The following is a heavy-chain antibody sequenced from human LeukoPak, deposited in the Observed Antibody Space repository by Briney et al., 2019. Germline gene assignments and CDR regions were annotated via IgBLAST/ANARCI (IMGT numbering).Heavy chain of an antibody. CDR3: AIMHGYYDGTGYWVQ. V-gene: IGHV3-23*01. D-gene: IGHD3-22*01. J-gene: IGHJ1*01. Sequence: PGGSLRLSCAASGFTFASYGMSWVRQAPGKGLEWVSFITTNGGRTSYADSVEGRFTISRDNPRNTLYMQMNGLRDEDTAVYYCAIMHGYYDGTGYWVQWGQGTLVTVS. CDR2: ITTNGGRT. CDR1: GFTFASYG.